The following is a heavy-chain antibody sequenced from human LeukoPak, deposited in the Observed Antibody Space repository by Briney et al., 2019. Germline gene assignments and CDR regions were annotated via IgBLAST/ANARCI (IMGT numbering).Heavy chain of an antibody. CDR1: GYSFTDYY. Sequence: ASVKVSCKASGYSFTDYYVHWVRQAPGQGLEWMGWINPNSGGTNYAQNLQGRVTMTRDTSISTAYMELSRLTSDDTAVFYCARHKSTIATYCLDYWGQGTLVTVSS. CDR2: INPNSGGT. J-gene: IGHJ4*02. D-gene: IGHD5-24*01. CDR3: ARHKSTIATYCLDY. V-gene: IGHV1-2*02.